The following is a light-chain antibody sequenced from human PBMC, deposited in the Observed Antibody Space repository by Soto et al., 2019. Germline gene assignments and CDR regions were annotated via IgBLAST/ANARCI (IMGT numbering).Light chain of an antibody. J-gene: IGLJ2*01. CDR1: TSDVGGYCY. V-gene: IGLV2-11*01. CDR3: CSYAGSYTLV. CDR2: DVT. Sequence: QSALTQPRSVSGSPGQSVTISCTVTTSDVGGYCYVSWYQQHPGKAPKLIIYDVTRRPSGVPDRFSGSKSGNTASLTISGLQAEDEADFYCCSYAGSYTLVFGGGTKLTVL.